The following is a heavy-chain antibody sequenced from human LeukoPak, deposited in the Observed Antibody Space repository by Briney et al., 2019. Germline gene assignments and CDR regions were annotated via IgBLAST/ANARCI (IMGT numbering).Heavy chain of an antibody. CDR3: AKDGSSGLNLFDY. CDR1: GFTFSSYA. J-gene: IGHJ4*02. V-gene: IGHV3-9*01. Sequence: TGGSLRLSCAASGFTFSSYAMSWVRQAPGKGLEWVSGISWNSGSIGYADSVKGRFTISRDNAKNSLYLQMNSLRAEDTALYYCAKDGSSGLNLFDYWGQGTLVTVSS. CDR2: ISWNSGSI. D-gene: IGHD6-6*01.